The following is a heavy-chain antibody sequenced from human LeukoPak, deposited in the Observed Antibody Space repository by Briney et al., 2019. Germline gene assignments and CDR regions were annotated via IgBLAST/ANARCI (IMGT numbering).Heavy chain of an antibody. J-gene: IGHJ5*02. CDR3: ARVRAVAGTWTWFDP. CDR2: INPNSGGT. D-gene: IGHD6-19*01. CDR1: GYTFTGYY. V-gene: IGHV1-2*02. Sequence: ASVKVSCKASGYTFTGYYIHWVRQAPGQGLEWMGWINPNSGGTNYAQKFQGRVTMTRDTSISTAYMELSRLRSDDTAVYYCARVRAVAGTWTWFDPWGQGTLVTVSS.